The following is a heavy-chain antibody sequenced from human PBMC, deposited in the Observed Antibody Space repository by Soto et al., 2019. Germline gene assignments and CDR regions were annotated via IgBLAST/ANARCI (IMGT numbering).Heavy chain of an antibody. CDR3: ARGLYSSSSMFDP. V-gene: IGHV4-30-4*01. D-gene: IGHD6-6*01. CDR2: IYYSGST. CDR1: GGSISSGDYY. Sequence: SETLSLTCTVSGGSISSGDYYWSWIRQPPGKGLEWIGYIYYSGSTYYNPSLKSRVTISVDTSKNQFSLKLSSVTAADTAVYYCARGLYSSSSMFDPWGQETLVTVSS. J-gene: IGHJ5*02.